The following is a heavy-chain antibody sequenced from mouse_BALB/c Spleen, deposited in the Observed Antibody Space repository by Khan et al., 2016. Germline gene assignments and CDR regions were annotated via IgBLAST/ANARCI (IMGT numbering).Heavy chain of an antibody. CDR2: ISYSGST. J-gene: IGHJ2*01. CDR1: GYSITSDYA. CDR3: ARDYYGSSYFDY. V-gene: IGHV3-2*02. D-gene: IGHD1-1*01. Sequence: EVQLQESGPGLVKPSQSLSLTCTVTGYSITSDYAWNWIRQFPGNKLEWMGYISYSGSTSYNPSLKSRISITRDTSRNQCFRHLNSVTTEDTATYYCARDYYGSSYFDYWGQGTTLTVSS.